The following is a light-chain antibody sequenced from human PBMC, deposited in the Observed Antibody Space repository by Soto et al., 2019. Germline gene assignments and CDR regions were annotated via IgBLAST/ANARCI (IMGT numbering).Light chain of an antibody. CDR2: EVT. CDR1: SSDIGAYDY. Sequence: QSALTQPASVSGSPGQSITISCSGSSSDIGAYDYVSWYQQHPGKAPKLLIYEVTSRPSGVSHRFSGSKSGNTASLTISGLQTEDEADYYCCSYAASFWVFGGGTQLTVL. J-gene: IGLJ3*02. V-gene: IGLV2-14*01. CDR3: CSYAASFWV.